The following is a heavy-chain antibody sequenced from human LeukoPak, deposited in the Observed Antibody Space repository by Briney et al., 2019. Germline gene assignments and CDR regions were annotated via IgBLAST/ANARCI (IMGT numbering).Heavy chain of an antibody. J-gene: IGHJ4*02. CDR1: GFTFSSYA. CDR3: AKDLVYYGSGREMVDY. Sequence: GRSLRLSCAASGFTFSSYAMHWVRQAPGKGLEWVAVMSSDGTNKYYAESVKGRFTISRDTSKNTLYLQMSSLRAEDTAVYYCAKDLVYYGSGREMVDYWGQGTLVTVSS. V-gene: IGHV3-30*04. CDR2: MSSDGTNK. D-gene: IGHD3-10*01.